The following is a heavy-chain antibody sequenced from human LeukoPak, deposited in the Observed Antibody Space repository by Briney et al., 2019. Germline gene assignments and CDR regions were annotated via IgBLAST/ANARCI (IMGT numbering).Heavy chain of an antibody. V-gene: IGHV4-39*01. J-gene: IGHJ5*02. CDR3: ARLYDSSGYYRYNWFDP. Sequence: SETLSLTCTVSGGSISSSSYYWGWIRQPPGKGLEWIGRIYYSGSTYYNPSLKSRVTISVDTSKNQFSLKLSSVTAADTAVYYCARLYDSSGYYRYNWFDPWGQGTLVTVSS. D-gene: IGHD3-22*01. CDR1: GGSISSSSYY. CDR2: IYYSGST.